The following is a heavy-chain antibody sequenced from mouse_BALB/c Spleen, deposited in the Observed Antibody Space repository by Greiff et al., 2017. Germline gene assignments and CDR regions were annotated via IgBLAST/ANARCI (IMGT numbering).Heavy chain of an antibody. CDR2: INPGSSTI. J-gene: IGHJ4*01. CDR1: GFDFSRYW. Sequence: EVKLLESGGGLVQPGGSLHLSCAASGFDFSRYWMSWARQAPGKGQEWIGEINPGSSTINYTPSLKDKFIISRDNAKNTLYLQMSKVRSEDTALYYCARLGGNYAMDYWGQGTSVTVSS. CDR3: ARLGGNYAMDY. D-gene: IGHD1-1*02. V-gene: IGHV4-2*02.